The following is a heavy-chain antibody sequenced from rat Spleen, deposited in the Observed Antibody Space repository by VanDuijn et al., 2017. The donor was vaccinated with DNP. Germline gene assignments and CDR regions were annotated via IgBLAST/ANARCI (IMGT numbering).Heavy chain of an antibody. D-gene: IGHD4-5*01. CDR3: ARWVRYFDS. CDR1: GFSITRSY. CDR2: ISYSGST. V-gene: IGHV3-1*01. Sequence: EVQLQESGPGLVKPSQSLSLTCSVTGFSITRSYRWNWIRKFPGNKMEWIGHISYSGSTSYNPFLKSRISITRDTSKNQFFLHLNSLTTEDTATYYCARWVRYFDSWGQGVMVTVSS. J-gene: IGHJ2*01.